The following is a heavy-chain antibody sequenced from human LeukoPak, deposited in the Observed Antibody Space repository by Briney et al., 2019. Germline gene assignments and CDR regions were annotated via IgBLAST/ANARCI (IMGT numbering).Heavy chain of an antibody. CDR1: GYTFTGYY. J-gene: IGHJ4*02. Sequence: ASVKVSCKASGYTFTGYYMHWVRQAPGLGLEWMGWINPNSGGTNYVQKFQGRVTMTRDTSISTAYMELSRLRSDDTAVYYCARDPSIAARPDDGYWGQGTLVTVSS. CDR2: INPNSGGT. V-gene: IGHV1-2*02. CDR3: ARDPSIAARPDDGY. D-gene: IGHD6-6*01.